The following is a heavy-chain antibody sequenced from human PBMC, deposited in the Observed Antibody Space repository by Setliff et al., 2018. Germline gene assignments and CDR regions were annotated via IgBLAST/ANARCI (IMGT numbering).Heavy chain of an antibody. Sequence: HPGGSLRLSCSASGFTFSSLWMAWVRQAPGKGLEWVANINQGGSDQFYVESVKGRFTISRDNAKNSLSLQMNSLRTEDTAVYYCFGAGTCSYWGQGTLVTVSS. D-gene: IGHD3-10*01. CDR3: FGAGTCSY. V-gene: IGHV3-7*01. CDR1: GFTFSSLW. CDR2: INQGGSDQ. J-gene: IGHJ4*02.